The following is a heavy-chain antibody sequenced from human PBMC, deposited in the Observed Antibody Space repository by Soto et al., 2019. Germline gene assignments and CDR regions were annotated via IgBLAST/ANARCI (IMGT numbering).Heavy chain of an antibody. J-gene: IGHJ5*02. Sequence: GGSLRLSCAASGFTFSSYSMNWVRQAPGKGLEWVSYISSSSSTIYYADSVKGRFTISRDNAKNSLYLQMNSLRAEDTAVYYCARGDWFDPWGQGTLVTVSS. CDR2: ISSSSSTI. V-gene: IGHV3-48*01. CDR3: ARGDWFDP. CDR1: GFTFSSYS.